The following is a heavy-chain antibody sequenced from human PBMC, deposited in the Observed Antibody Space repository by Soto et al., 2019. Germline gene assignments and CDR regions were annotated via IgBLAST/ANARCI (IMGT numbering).Heavy chain of an antibody. CDR2: IYYSGST. V-gene: IGHV4-61*08. CDR1: GGSISSGDYY. J-gene: IGHJ4*02. D-gene: IGHD5-12*01. Sequence: SETLSLTCTVSGGSISSGDYYWSWIRQPPGKGLEWIGYIYYSGSTNYNPSLKSRVTISVDTSKNQFSLKLGSVTAADTAVYYCARENSGLIDYWGQGTLVTVSS. CDR3: ARENSGLIDY.